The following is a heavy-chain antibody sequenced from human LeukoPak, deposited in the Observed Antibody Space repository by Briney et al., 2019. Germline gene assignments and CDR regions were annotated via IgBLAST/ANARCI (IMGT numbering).Heavy chain of an antibody. CDR2: IYYSGST. J-gene: IGHJ4*02. CDR3: ARIVSGLGIDY. D-gene: IGHD3-16*01. V-gene: IGHV4-39*07. CDR1: GGSISSSSYY. Sequence: SETLSLTCTVSGGSISSSSYYWGWVRQPPGKGLEWIGSIYYSGSTYYNPSLKSRVTISVDASKNQFSLKLSSVTAADTAVYYCARIVSGLGIDYWGQGTLVTVSS.